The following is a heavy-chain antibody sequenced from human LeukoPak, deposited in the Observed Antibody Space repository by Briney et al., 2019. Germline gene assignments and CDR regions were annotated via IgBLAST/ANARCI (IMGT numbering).Heavy chain of an antibody. CDR1: GFTFSSYS. CDR2: IRYDGSNK. Sequence: PGGSLRLSCAASGFTFSSYSMNWVRQAPGKGLEWVAFIRYDGSNKYYADSVKGRFTISRDNSKNTLYLQMNSLRAEDTAVYYCAKVGRVVGAALVLGPEYYFDYWGQGTLVTVSS. CDR3: AKVGRVVGAALVLGPEYYFDY. J-gene: IGHJ4*02. V-gene: IGHV3-30*02. D-gene: IGHD1-26*01.